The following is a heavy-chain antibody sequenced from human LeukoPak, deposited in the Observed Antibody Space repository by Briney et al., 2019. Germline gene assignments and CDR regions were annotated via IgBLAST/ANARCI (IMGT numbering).Heavy chain of an antibody. J-gene: IGHJ4*02. CDR1: GGSISGGGYS. Sequence: SQNLSFTSAVSGGSISGGGYSWSSTRQPPGRGREGIGYIYHSGSTHYNPTLKSRITISVDRSKNQFTLKLSAVTAADTAVYYCARGIAAADIDYWGQGTLVTVSS. CDR3: ARGIAAADIDY. D-gene: IGHD6-13*01. V-gene: IGHV4-30-2*01. CDR2: IYHSGST.